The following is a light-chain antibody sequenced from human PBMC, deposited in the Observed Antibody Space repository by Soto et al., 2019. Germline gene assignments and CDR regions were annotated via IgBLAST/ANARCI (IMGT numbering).Light chain of an antibody. J-gene: IGKJ2*01. CDR2: GAS. Sequence: ALRMTQSPSSFSASTGDRVTITCRASQEIGSYLAWYQQKTGKAPKLLVYGASTLQPDVPSRFSGSGSGTDFTLTIDCLQSEDFATYFCQQYYSLPYTFGQGTALEIK. CDR1: QEIGSY. CDR3: QQYYSLPYT. V-gene: IGKV1-8*01.